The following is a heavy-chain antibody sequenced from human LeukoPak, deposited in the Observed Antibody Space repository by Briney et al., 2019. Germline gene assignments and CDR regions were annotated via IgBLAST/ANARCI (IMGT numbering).Heavy chain of an antibody. J-gene: IGHJ4*02. Sequence: GESLKISCKGSGYSFTSYWIGWVRQMPGKGLEWMGITYPGGSDTRYSPSFQGQVTISADKSISTAYLQWSSLKASDTALCYCARLNYDFWSGYYPGIDYWGQGTLLTVSS. D-gene: IGHD3-3*01. CDR3: ARLNYDFWSGYYPGIDY. CDR1: GYSFTSYW. V-gene: IGHV5-51*01. CDR2: TYPGGSDT.